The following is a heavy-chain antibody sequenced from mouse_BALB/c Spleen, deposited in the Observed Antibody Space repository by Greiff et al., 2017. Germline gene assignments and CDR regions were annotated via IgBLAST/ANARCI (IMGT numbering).Heavy chain of an antibody. CDR2: ISSGSSTI. D-gene: IGHD2-14*01. V-gene: IGHV5-17*02. Sequence: DVKLVESGGGLVQPGGSRKLSCAASGFTFSSFGMHWVRQAPEKGLEWVAYISSGSSTIYYADTVKGRFTISRDNPKNTLFLQMTSLRSEDTAMYYCARYRYDVYFDVWGAGTTVTGSS. J-gene: IGHJ1*01. CDR3: ARYRYDVYFDV. CDR1: GFTFSSFG.